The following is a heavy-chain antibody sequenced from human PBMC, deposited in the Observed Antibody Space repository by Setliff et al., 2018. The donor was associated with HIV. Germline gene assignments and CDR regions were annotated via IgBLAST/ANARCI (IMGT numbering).Heavy chain of an antibody. V-gene: IGHV4-34*01. CDR3: ARDNSYYYGSGSHYWYGMDV. Sequence: SETLSLTCGVYGTSFSGYYWTWIRQPPGKGLEWIGEVYHTGSTNLNPSLKTRLTMSVDKAKFQFSLRLTSVTAADTAVYYCARDNSYYYGSGSHYWYGMDVWGQGTTVTVSS. CDR2: VYHTGST. CDR1: GTSFSGYY. J-gene: IGHJ6*01. D-gene: IGHD3-10*01.